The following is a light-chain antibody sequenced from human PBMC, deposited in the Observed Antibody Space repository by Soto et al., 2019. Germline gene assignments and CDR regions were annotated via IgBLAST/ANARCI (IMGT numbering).Light chain of an antibody. J-gene: IGLJ2*01. V-gene: IGLV2-11*01. CDR3: CSYAGSYTLV. Sequence: QSALTQPRSVSGSPGQSVTISCTGTSSDVGGYNYVSWYQQHPGKAPKLMIYDVSKRPSGVPDRFSGSKSGNTASLTISGLQAEDEADSYCCSYAGSYTLVFGGGTKLTV. CDR1: SSDVGGYNY. CDR2: DVS.